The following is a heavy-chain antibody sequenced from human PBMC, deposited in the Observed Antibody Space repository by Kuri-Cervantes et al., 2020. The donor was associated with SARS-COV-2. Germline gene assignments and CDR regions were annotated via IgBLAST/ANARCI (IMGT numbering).Heavy chain of an antibody. CDR1: GFSFTDYY. CDR3: AKPGSLRGIIREDQYGLDV. Sequence: GESLKISCETSGFSFTDYYVSWIRQIPGGGLEWLSFISGSSSFTNSADSVKGRFTISKDNAKTSVYLQMTSLRPEDTAVYYCAKPGSLRGIIREDQYGLDVWGQGTTVTVSS. J-gene: IGHJ6*02. D-gene: IGHD3-10*01. CDR2: ISGSSSFT. V-gene: IGHV3-11*06.